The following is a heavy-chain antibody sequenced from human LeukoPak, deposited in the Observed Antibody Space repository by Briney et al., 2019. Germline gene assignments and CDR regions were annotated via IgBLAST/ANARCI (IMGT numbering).Heavy chain of an antibody. J-gene: IGHJ4*02. CDR1: GDSISSNIYY. D-gene: IGHD3-10*01. CDR3: ARDEYYYGSGSYRYDY. CDR2: IHTSGST. Sequence: PSETLSLTCTVSGDSISSNIYYWGWIRQPPGKGLEWIGRIHTSGSTNYNPSLKSRVTMSVDTSKNQFSLKLKSVTAADTAVYYCARDEYYYGSGSYRYDYWGQGTLVTVSS. V-gene: IGHV4-39*07.